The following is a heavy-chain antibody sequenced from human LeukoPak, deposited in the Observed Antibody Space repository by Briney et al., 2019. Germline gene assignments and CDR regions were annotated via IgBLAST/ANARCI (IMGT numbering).Heavy chain of an antibody. Sequence: GGSLRLSCVGSGFTFSSYSMSWVRQAPGKGLEWVSYISISTSSIDYADSVKGRFTISRDNSKNTLYLQLNSLRAEDTALYYCAKRSAESSGYFDYWGQGILVTVSS. CDR1: GFTFSSYS. CDR3: AKRSAESSGYFDY. CDR2: ISISTSSI. J-gene: IGHJ4*02. V-gene: IGHV3-48*04. D-gene: IGHD6-19*01.